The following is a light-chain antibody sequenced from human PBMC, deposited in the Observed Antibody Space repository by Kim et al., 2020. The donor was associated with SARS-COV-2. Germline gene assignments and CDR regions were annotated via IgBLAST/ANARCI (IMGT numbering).Light chain of an antibody. Sequence: QSALTQPPSASGSPGQSVTISCTGTSSDVGGYNFVSWYQQHPGKAPKLMIYEVSNRPSGVPDRFSGSKSGNTASLTVSGLQAEDEADYYCSSYAAISNFVFGTGTKVTFL. J-gene: IGLJ1*01. V-gene: IGLV2-8*01. CDR1: SSDVGGYNF. CDR3: SSYAAISNFV. CDR2: EVS.